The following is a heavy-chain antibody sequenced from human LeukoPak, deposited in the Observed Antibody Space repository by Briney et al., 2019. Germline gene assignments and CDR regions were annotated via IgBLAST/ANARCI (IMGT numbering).Heavy chain of an antibody. CDR3: ARDRRVRGYSGYGADFHY. CDR2: ISAYNGYT. CDR1: GYTFTTYG. Sequence: ASVKVSCKASGYTFTTYGISWVRQAPGQGLEWMGWISAYNGYTNYAQKLQDRVTMTTDTSTSTAYMELRSLRSDDTAVYYCARDRRVRGYSGYGADFHYWGQGTLVTVSS. J-gene: IGHJ4*02. D-gene: IGHD5-12*01. V-gene: IGHV1-18*01.